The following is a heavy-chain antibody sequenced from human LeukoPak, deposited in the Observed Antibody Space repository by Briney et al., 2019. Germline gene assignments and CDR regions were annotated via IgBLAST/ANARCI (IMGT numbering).Heavy chain of an antibody. V-gene: IGHV3-23*01. D-gene: IGHD3-22*01. Sequence: PGGSLRLSCAASGFTFSSYAMSWVRQAPGKGLEWVSAISGSGGSTYYADSVKGRFTISRDNSKNTLYLQINSLRAADTAGYYCAKDLYYDSSGPFDYWGQGTLVTVSS. CDR1: GFTFSSYA. J-gene: IGHJ4*02. CDR3: AKDLYYDSSGPFDY. CDR2: ISGSGGST.